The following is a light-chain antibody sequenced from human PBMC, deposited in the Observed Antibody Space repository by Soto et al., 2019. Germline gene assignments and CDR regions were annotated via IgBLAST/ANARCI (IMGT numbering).Light chain of an antibody. V-gene: IGKV3-20*01. J-gene: IGKJ1*01. Sequence: EIVLTQSPGTLSLSPGERATLSCRASQSVSSSFLAWYQQKPGQAPRLLIYGASSRATGIPDRFSGSGSGTDFTLTIRRREPEDFAVYYCQQYGSSPRTCGQGTKVEIK. CDR2: GAS. CDR1: QSVSSSF. CDR3: QQYGSSPRT.